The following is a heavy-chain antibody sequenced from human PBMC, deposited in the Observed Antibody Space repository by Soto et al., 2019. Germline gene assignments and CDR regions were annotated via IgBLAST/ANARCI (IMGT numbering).Heavy chain of an antibody. J-gene: IGHJ4*02. D-gene: IGHD6-13*01. CDR2: ISPCNGHT. CDR1: GYPFSNFG. Sequence: QVQLVQSGTEVKKPGASVRVSCKASGYPFSNFGIGWERQAPGQGLECAGWISPCNGHTHYGQKFRRRVTLTTDTSTTSAFRELRGLRSDDTAVYYCAREQPRPTAGLNYCYAWGQGTLVTVSS. V-gene: IGHV1-18*01. CDR3: AREQPRPTAGLNYCYA.